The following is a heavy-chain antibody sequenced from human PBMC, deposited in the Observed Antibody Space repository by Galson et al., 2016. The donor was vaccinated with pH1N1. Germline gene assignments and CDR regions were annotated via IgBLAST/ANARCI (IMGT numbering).Heavy chain of an antibody. J-gene: IGHJ3*01. CDR1: GVTFSSSS. CDR2: VIAIFRTT. D-gene: IGHD3/OR15-3a*01. Sequence: SVKVSCKVSGVTFSSSSISWVRQAPGQGLEWMGGVIAIFRTTSFAQRFKDRVTITTDESTTTAFMELNSLKSDDTAIYYCGRQRTGYDVGMEAFDVWGQGTRVTVSS. V-gene: IGHV1-69*05. CDR3: GRQRTGYDVGMEAFDV.